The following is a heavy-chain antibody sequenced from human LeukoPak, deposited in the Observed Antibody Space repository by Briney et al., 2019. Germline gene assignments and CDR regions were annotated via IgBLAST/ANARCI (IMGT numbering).Heavy chain of an antibody. D-gene: IGHD5-24*01. J-gene: IGHJ5*02. CDR3: AKDREMATILPPLSA. V-gene: IGHV3-23*01. Sequence: QAGGSLRLSCAASGFTFSSYGMSWVRQAPGKGLEWVSAISGSGGSTYYADSVKGRFTISRDNSKNTLYLQMNSLRAEDTAVYYCAKDREMATILPPLSAWGQGTLVTVSS. CDR1: GFTFSSYG. CDR2: ISGSGGST.